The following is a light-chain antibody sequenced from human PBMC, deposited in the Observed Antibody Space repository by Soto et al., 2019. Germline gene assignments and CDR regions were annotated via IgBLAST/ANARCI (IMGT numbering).Light chain of an antibody. CDR2: GAS. J-gene: IGKJ1*01. V-gene: IGKV3-15*01. CDR3: QQYNNWPWT. Sequence: ETVLTQSPATLSVSPGGRATLSCRASQSISDTLAWYQQKPGQAPRLLIHGASTRATGFPARFSGSGSGTDFTLTISSLQSEDFAVYYCQQYNNWPWTFGQGTMVEIK. CDR1: QSISDT.